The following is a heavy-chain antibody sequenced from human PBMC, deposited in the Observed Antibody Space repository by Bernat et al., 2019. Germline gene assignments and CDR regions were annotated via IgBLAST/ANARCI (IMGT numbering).Heavy chain of an antibody. D-gene: IGHD3-22*01. CDR2: IYHSGST. J-gene: IGHJ4*02. Sequence: QVQLQESGPGLVKPSGTLSLTCAVSGGSIISSNWWSWVRQPPGKGLEWIGEIYHSGSTNLNPSLKSRVTISVDKSKNQFSMKLRSVTAADTAVYYCARGVDYYDSSGYFDYWGQGTLVTVSS. V-gene: IGHV4-4*02. CDR1: GGSIISSNW. CDR3: ARGVDYYDSSGYFDY.